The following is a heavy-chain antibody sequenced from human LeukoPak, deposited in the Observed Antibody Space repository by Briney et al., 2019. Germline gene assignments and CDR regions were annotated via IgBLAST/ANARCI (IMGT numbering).Heavy chain of an antibody. V-gene: IGHV3-30*02. CDR3: AKGVDYCSGGSCPADY. CDR2: IWYDGSNK. Sequence: QSGGSLRLSCAASGFTFSNYGMHWVRQAPGKGLEWVAVIWYDGSNKYYADSVKGRFTISRDNSKNTLFLQMNSLRAEDTAVYYCAKGVDYCSGGSCPADYWGPGTLVTVSS. CDR1: GFTFSNYG. J-gene: IGHJ4*02. D-gene: IGHD2-15*01.